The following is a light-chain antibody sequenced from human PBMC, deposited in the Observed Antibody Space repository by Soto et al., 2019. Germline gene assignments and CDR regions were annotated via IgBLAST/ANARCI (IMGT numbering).Light chain of an antibody. CDR3: QQSYSIPPLS. V-gene: IGKV1-39*01. Sequence: DIQMTQSPSSLSASVGDRVIITCRASQSISNYLNWYQQKPGRAPKVLISGASALQSGVPSRFSGSGSGTAFTLTISSLQPEDFATYYCQQSYSIPPLSFGGGTKVEIK. CDR2: GAS. CDR1: QSISNY. J-gene: IGKJ4*01.